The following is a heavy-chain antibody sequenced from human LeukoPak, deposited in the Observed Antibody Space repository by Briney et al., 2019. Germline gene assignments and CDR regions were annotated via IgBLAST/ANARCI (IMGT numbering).Heavy chain of an antibody. CDR3: AREVGDIVVVPAAIGGYYYYYYMDV. V-gene: IGHV4-30-2*01. D-gene: IGHD2-2*02. CDR2: ISQSGNS. CDR1: GDSISSSTCN. Sequence: SETLSLTCKVSGDSISSSTCNRSWIRQPPGKGLEWIGYISQSGNSYFTPSLKSRATISVDRSKNHFSLTLISVTAADTAVYYCAREVGDIVVVPAAIGGYYYYYYMDVWGKGTTVTVSS. J-gene: IGHJ6*03.